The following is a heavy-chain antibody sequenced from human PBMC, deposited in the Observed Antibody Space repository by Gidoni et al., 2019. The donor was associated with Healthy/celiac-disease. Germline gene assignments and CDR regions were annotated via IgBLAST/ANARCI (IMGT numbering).Heavy chain of an antibody. J-gene: IGHJ4*02. CDR1: GLPFSSYS. CDR3: ARDWGLYFDY. D-gene: IGHD2-21*01. CDR2: ISSISSYI. V-gene: IGHV3-21*01. Sequence: EVQLVESGGGLVKPGGSLRLYFAASGLPFSSYSMNWVRQAPGKGLEWVSYISSISSYIYYADSVKGRFTISRDNAKNSLYLKMNSLRAEDTAVYYCARDWGLYFDYWGQGTLVTVSS.